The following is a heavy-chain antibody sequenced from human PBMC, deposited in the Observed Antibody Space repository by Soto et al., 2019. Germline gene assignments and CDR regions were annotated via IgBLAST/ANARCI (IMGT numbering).Heavy chain of an antibody. J-gene: IGHJ4*02. D-gene: IGHD3-22*01. V-gene: IGHV3-30*18. Sequence: PXESLRLSSAASGFTFSTYGMHWVRQAPGKGLDWVAIISHDGSNKYYADSVKGRFTISRDNSKNTLFLQMNSLRAEDTAVYYCAKEYYYDGSGYSHWGQGTLVTVSS. CDR3: AKEYYYDGSGYSH. CDR1: GFTFSTYG. CDR2: ISHDGSNK.